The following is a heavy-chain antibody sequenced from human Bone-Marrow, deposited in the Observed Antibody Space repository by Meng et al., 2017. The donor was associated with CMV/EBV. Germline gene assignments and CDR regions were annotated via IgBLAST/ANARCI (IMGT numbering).Heavy chain of an antibody. J-gene: IGHJ4*02. CDR3: ARVGVQYGDYDPRFDY. CDR2: IIPIFGTA. V-gene: IGHV1-69*05. D-gene: IGHD4-17*01. Sequence: SVKVSCKASGGTFSSYAISWVRQAPGQGLEWMGGIIPIFGTANYAQKFQGRVTITTDESTSTAYMELSSLRSDDTAVYYCARVGVQYGDYDPRFDYWGQGTLVTVSS. CDR1: GGTFSSYA.